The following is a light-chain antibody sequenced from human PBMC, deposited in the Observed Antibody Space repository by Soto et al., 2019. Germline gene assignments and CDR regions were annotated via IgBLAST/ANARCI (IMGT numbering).Light chain of an antibody. CDR1: SSDIGGYNY. J-gene: IGLJ1*01. V-gene: IGLV2-14*03. CDR2: NVA. CDR3: SSYTGASALYV. Sequence: QSALTQPASVSGSPGQSITISCTGTSSDIGGYNYVAWYQQHLGKAPKLIIYNVAVRPSGVSNRFSGSKSGNTASLAISGLQPEDEAHYYCSSYTGASALYVVGTGTKLTVL.